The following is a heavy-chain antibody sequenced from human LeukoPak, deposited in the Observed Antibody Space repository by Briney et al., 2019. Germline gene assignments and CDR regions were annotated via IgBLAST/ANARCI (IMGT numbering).Heavy chain of an antibody. Sequence: SETLSLTCTVSGGSINNYYWSWIRQPAGKGLEWIGRVYISGSTNYNPSLRGRVTVSVDTSKNQVSLNLTSVTAADTAVYYCARDKCNSTTCPKYFDYWSQGTLVTVSS. D-gene: IGHD2-2*01. J-gene: IGHJ4*02. CDR2: VYISGST. CDR3: ARDKCNSTTCPKYFDY. CDR1: GGSINNYY. V-gene: IGHV4-4*07.